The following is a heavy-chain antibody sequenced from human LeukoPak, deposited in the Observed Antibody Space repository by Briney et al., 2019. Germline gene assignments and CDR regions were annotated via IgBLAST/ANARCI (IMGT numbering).Heavy chain of an antibody. CDR2: IYYSGST. CDR1: GGSISSSSYY. J-gene: IGHJ3*02. D-gene: IGHD3-10*01. Sequence: SETLSLTCTVSGGSISSSSYYWGWIRQPPGKGLEWIGSIYYSGSTYYNPSLKSRVTISVDTSKNQFSLKLSSMTAADTAVYYCARAAGLLWFGELFGAFDIWGQGTMVTVSS. V-gene: IGHV4-39*07. CDR3: ARAAGLLWFGELFGAFDI.